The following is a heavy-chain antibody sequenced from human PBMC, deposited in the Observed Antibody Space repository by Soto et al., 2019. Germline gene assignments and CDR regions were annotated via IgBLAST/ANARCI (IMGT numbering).Heavy chain of an antibody. CDR3: ARAPVGATAFDY. Sequence: VSCKASGYTFTSWGISWVRQAPGQGLEWMGWISAYNGNTNYAQKLQGRVTMTTDTSTSTAYMELRSLRSDDTAVYYCARAPVGATAFDYWGQGPLVTVPS. V-gene: IGHV1-18*01. CDR2: ISAYNGNT. CDR1: GYTFTSWG. J-gene: IGHJ4*02. D-gene: IGHD1-26*01.